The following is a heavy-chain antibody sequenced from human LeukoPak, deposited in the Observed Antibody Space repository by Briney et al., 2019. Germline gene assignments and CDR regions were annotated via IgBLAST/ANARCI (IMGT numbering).Heavy chain of an antibody. CDR3: ARDPSAWYYYDSSGYYYPY. CDR1: GGSFSGYY. J-gene: IGHJ4*02. CDR2: INHSGST. D-gene: IGHD3-22*01. V-gene: IGHV4-34*01. Sequence: TPSETLSLTCAVYGGSFSGYYWSWIRQPPGKGLEWIGEINHSGSTNYNPSLKSRVTISVDTSKNQFSLKLSSVTAADTAVYYCARDPSAWYYYDSSGYYYPYWGQGTLVTVSS.